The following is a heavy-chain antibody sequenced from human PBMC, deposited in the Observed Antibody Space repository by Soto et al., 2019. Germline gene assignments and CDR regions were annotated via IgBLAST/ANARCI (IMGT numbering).Heavy chain of an antibody. Sequence: GSSVNVSCNASGYTFPGYGVHWVCQAPGQRLEWMGWISAYNGNKIDAQKFKGKVTMNRDTSASTAYMELGSLRSDDTAVYYCATDQYCGSAPGCSALDAWGQGTTVT. D-gene: IGHD2-21*01. J-gene: IGHJ6*02. CDR1: GYTFPGYG. CDR3: ATDQYCGSAPGCSALDA. CDR2: ISAYNGNK. V-gene: IGHV1-3*01.